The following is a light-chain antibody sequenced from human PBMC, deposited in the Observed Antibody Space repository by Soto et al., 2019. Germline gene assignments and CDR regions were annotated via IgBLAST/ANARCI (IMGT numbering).Light chain of an antibody. V-gene: IGLV2-14*03. Sequence: QSALTQPASVSGSPGQSITISCTGTSSDVGGSNHVSWYQQHPDKAPRLMIYDVTNRPSGVSSRFSGSKSGNTASLTISGLQAEDEADYYRSSDTTIRTVKFGGGTKLTVL. J-gene: IGLJ2*01. CDR3: SSDTTIRTVK. CDR2: DVT. CDR1: SSDVGGSNH.